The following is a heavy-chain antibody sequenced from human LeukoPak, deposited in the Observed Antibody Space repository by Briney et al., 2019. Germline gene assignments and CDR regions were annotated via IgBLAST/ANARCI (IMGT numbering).Heavy chain of an antibody. CDR3: ARVRGTFGVVPAAMRVLGAFDI. V-gene: IGHV4-38-2*02. Sequence: SETLSLTCTVSGYSITSGYYWGWIRQPPGKGLEWIGSIYHTGSTYYNPSLKSRVTISVDTSKNQFSLKLSSVTAADTAVYYCARVRGTFGVVPAAMRVLGAFDIWGQGTMVTVSS. J-gene: IGHJ3*02. D-gene: IGHD2-2*01. CDR2: IYHTGST. CDR1: GYSITSGYY.